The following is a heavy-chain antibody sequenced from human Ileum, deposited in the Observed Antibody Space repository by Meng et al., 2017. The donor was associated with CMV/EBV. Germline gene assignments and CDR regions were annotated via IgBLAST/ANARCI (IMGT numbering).Heavy chain of an antibody. V-gene: IGHV4-34*02. J-gene: IGHJ1*01. CDR1: GEPLNGFF. D-gene: IGHD1-1*01. Sequence: QVRQQKWGAGRLKPSGTLSRTCAVAGEPLNGFFCSWIRQPPGRGVEWNGEVNNRGRTNYNPSLKSRLTISIDTSKRQLSLMVTAVTDADSAIYYCASGRLQVTPSALQHWGPGTLVTVSS. CDR3: ASGRLQVTPSALQH. CDR2: VNNRGRT.